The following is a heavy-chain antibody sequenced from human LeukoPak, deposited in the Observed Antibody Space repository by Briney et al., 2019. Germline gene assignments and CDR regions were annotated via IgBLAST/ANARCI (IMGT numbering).Heavy chain of an antibody. V-gene: IGHV3-66*01. D-gene: IGHD3-16*01. CDR3: ARGPGPRGNDAFDI. Sequence: GGSLRLSCAASGFTVSSNYMSWVRQAPGKGLEWVSVIYSGGSTYYADSVKGRFTISRDNSKNTLYLQMNSLRAEDTAVYYCARGPGPRGNDAFDIWGQGTMVTVSS. CDR1: GFTVSSNY. J-gene: IGHJ3*02. CDR2: IYSGGST.